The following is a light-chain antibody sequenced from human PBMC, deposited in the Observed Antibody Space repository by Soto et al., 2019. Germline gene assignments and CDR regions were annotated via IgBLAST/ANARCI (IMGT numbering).Light chain of an antibody. CDR3: QQYGSSTWT. V-gene: IGKV3-20*01. J-gene: IGKJ1*01. CDR1: QSVSSTY. Sequence: DIVLTQSPGTLSLSPGARATLSCRARQSVSSTYLAWYRPKSGQAPRLLIYGASSRATGIPDRFSGSGSGTDYTLTISRLEPEDFAVYYCQQYGSSTWTFGQGTKVDI. CDR2: GAS.